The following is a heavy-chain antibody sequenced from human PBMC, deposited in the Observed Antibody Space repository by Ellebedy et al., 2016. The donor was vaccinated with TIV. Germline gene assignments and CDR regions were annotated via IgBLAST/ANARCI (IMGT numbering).Heavy chain of an antibody. Sequence: ASVKVSXKASGYTFTSYGISWVRQAPGQGLEWMGWISAYNGNTNYAQKLQGRVTMTTDTSTSTAYMELRSLRSDDTAVYYCARDRGHILTGYYSIQHYYYGMDVWGQGTTVTVSS. CDR1: GYTFTSYG. D-gene: IGHD3-9*01. CDR3: ARDRGHILTGYYSIQHYYYGMDV. CDR2: ISAYNGNT. V-gene: IGHV1-18*01. J-gene: IGHJ6*02.